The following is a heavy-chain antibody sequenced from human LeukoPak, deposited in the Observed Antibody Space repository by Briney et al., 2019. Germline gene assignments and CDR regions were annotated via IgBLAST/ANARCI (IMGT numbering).Heavy chain of an antibody. CDR2: ISSSSTYT. Sequence: GGSLRLSCAVSEFTFIRYSMNWVPQAPGEGLGWVSFISSSSTYTYYADSVRGRFTVSRDNAKNSLYLQMNSLRDEDTALYYCATGRNTTTSGLGMDVWGKGTTVTVSS. V-gene: IGHV3-21*01. D-gene: IGHD6-25*01. CDR3: ATGRNTTTSGLGMDV. J-gene: IGHJ6*03. CDR1: EFTFIRYS.